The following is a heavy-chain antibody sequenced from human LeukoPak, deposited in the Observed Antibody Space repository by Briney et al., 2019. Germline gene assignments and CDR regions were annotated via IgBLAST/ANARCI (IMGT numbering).Heavy chain of an antibody. V-gene: IGHV1-18*04. CDR3: ARTEYCSGGSCHPRGDFDI. D-gene: IGHD2-15*01. Sequence: ASVKVSCKASGYTFTGYYMHWVRQAPGQGLEWMGWISVYNGNTNYAQKLQGRVTMTTDTSTSTAYMELRSLRSDDTAVYYCARTEYCSGGSCHPRGDFDIWGQGTMVIVSS. J-gene: IGHJ3*02. CDR1: GYTFTGYY. CDR2: ISVYNGNT.